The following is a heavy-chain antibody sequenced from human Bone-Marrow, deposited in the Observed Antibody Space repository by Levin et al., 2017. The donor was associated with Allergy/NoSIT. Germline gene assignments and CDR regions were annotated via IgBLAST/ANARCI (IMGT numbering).Heavy chain of an antibody. J-gene: IGHJ3*01. CDR1: EFSLGGHS. Sequence: PGGSLRLSCVASEFSLGGHSMSWVRQAPGKGLEWISCIDPSGGSIYYADSVKGRFAIFRDNVDNSVFLQMGSLRVEDTAMYYCTRDVLTGSRDEAFDVWGQGTMVTVSS. CDR3: TRDVLTGSRDEAFDV. D-gene: IGHD7-27*01. CDR2: IDPSGGSI. V-gene: IGHV3-48*01.